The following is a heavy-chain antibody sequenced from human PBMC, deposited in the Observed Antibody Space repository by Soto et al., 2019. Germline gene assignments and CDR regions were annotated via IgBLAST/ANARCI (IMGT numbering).Heavy chain of an antibody. V-gene: IGHV3-30-3*01. CDR2: ISYDGSNK. J-gene: IGHJ5*02. D-gene: IGHD4-17*01. Sequence: QVQLVESGGGVVQPGRSLRLSCAASGFTFSSYAMQRVRQAPGKGLEWVAVISYDGSNKYYADSVKGRFTISRDNSKNTLYLQMNSLRAEDTTVYYYASDYAWGQGTLVTVSS. CDR3: ASDYA. CDR1: GFTFSSYA.